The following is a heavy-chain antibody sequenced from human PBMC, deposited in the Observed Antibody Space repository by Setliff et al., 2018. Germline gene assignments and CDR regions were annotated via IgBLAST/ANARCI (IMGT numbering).Heavy chain of an antibody. CDR2: ISFDGSEK. CDR1: GFTFSSYA. CDR3: ARDSNSPDLDY. J-gene: IGHJ4*02. V-gene: IGHV3-30*07. Sequence: GSLRLSCAASGFTFSSYAMHWVRQAPGKRLEWVAVISFDGSEKFFVDSVKGRFTISRDNAKNSLYLQMNSLRAEDTAVYYCARDSNSPDLDYWGQGTLVTVSS.